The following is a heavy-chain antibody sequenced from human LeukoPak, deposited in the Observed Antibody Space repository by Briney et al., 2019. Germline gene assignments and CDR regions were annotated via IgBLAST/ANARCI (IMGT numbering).Heavy chain of an antibody. V-gene: IGHV3-33*06. Sequence: PGRSLRLSCAASGFTFSSYGMHWVRQAPGKGLEWVAVIWYDGSNKYYADSVRGRFTISRDNSKNTLYLQMNSLRAEDTAVYYCAKGFAVWGSYRSWPEYFQHWGQGTLVTVSS. CDR1: GFTFSSYG. J-gene: IGHJ1*01. CDR2: IWYDGSNK. CDR3: AKGFAVWGSYRSWPEYFQH. D-gene: IGHD3-16*02.